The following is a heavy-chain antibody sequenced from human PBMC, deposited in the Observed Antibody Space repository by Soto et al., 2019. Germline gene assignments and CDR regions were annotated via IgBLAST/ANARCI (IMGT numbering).Heavy chain of an antibody. CDR3: ATRIVGATSFDH. J-gene: IGHJ4*02. Sequence: SVKVSCKASGGTFSSYAISWVRQAPGQGLEWMGGIIPIFGTANYAQKFQGRVTITADESTSTAYMELSSLRSEDTAVYYCATRIVGATSFDHWGQGTLVTVSS. D-gene: IGHD1-26*01. CDR1: GGTFSSYA. V-gene: IGHV1-69*13. CDR2: IIPIFGTA.